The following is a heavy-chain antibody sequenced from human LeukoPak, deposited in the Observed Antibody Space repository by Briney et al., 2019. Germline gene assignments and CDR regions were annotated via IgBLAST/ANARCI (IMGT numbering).Heavy chain of an antibody. V-gene: IGHV4-4*07. J-gene: IGHJ4*02. CDR2: IYTTGST. Sequence: KPSETLSLTCTVSGDSISSYYWSWIRQPAGKGLEWPGHIYTTGSTNYDPSLKSRVTMSVDTSKNQFSLKLSSVTAADTAVYYCAREPRLAGATAYYFDYWGQGTLVTVSS. CDR3: AREPRLAGATAYYFDY. D-gene: IGHD1-26*01. CDR1: GDSISSYY.